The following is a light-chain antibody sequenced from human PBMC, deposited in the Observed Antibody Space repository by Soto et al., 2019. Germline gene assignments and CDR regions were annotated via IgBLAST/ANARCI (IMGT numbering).Light chain of an antibody. CDR2: DVS. J-gene: IGKJ2*01. Sequence: EIVLTQSPVTLSLSPGDRATLSCRPSQSVSSFLAWYQQKPGQPPRLLIYDVSNRAAGIPARFSGSGSGTDFALTISRLEPEAFAVYYCQQRTAWPPVYTFGQGTKLEIK. CDR1: QSVSSF. CDR3: QQRTAWPPVYT. V-gene: IGKV3-11*01.